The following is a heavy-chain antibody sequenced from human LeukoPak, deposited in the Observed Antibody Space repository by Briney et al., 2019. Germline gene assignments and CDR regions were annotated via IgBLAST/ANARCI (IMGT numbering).Heavy chain of an antibody. V-gene: IGHV3-23*01. CDR1: GFTFSDYY. Sequence: GGSLRLSCAASGFTFSDYYMSWVRQAPGKGLEWVSAISGSGGSTYYADSVKGRFTISRDNSKNTLYLQMNSLRAEDTAVYYCAKNSEWFGELSAFDYWGQGTLVTVSS. J-gene: IGHJ4*02. D-gene: IGHD3-10*01. CDR3: AKNSEWFGELSAFDY. CDR2: ISGSGGST.